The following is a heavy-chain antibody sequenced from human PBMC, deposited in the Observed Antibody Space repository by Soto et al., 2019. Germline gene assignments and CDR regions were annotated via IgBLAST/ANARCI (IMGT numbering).Heavy chain of an antibody. J-gene: IGHJ4*02. CDR1: GGTFSSYT. CDR2: IIPILGIA. V-gene: IGHV1-69*02. CDR3: AHDSSGLNTY. Sequence: QVQLVQSGAEVKKPGSSVKVSCKASGGTFSSYTISWVRQAPGQGIEWMGRIIPILGIANYAQKFQGRVTMTADKSTSTAYMELSSLRSEDTAVYYCAHDSSGLNTYWGQGTLVTVSS. D-gene: IGHD3-22*01.